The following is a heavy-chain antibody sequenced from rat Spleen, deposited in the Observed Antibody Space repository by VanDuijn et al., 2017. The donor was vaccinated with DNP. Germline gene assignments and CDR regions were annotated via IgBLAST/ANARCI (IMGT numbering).Heavy chain of an antibody. J-gene: IGHJ2*01. V-gene: IGHV5-20*01. D-gene: IGHD1-11*01. CDR3: TTRRGH. CDR1: GFIFSNYW. CDR2: ISYHGSRI. Sequence: EVQLVESGGGPVQPGRSLKLSCVASGFIFSNYWMTWVRQAPTKGLEWVASISYHGSRIYYRDSVKGRFIISRENAKSTLYLQMDSLRSEDTATYYCTTRRGHWGQGVMATVSS.